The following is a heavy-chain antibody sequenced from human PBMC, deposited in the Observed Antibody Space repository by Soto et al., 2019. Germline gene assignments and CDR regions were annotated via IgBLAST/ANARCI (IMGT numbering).Heavy chain of an antibody. CDR1: GCTFSSYA. D-gene: IGHD2-15*01. V-gene: IGHV1-69*01. CDR2: INAIFGTA. Sequence: QVQLVQSGAEVKKPGSSVKVSCTASGCTFSSYAISWVRQAPGPGLEWMGGINAIFGTANYAQKFQGRVTITSDESTSTAYMEQISVRAEDTAVYYCGSQVGGAVVTQTGYFDYWGQGTLVPVSS. CDR3: GSQVGGAVVTQTGYFDY. J-gene: IGHJ4*02.